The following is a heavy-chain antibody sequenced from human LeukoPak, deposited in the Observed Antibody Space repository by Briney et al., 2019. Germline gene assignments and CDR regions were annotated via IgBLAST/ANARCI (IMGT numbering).Heavy chain of an antibody. Sequence: GGSVRLSCAASGFTFSTYGMHWVRQAPGKGLEWVTFISYDGSNKNYADAVKGRFTISRDNSKNTLYLEMNSLRVEDSATYYCATDANLDSVGDYWGQGSLVTVSS. D-gene: IGHD5-18*01. J-gene: IGHJ4*02. V-gene: IGHV3-30*02. CDR2: ISYDGSNK. CDR1: GFTFSTYG. CDR3: ATDANLDSVGDY.